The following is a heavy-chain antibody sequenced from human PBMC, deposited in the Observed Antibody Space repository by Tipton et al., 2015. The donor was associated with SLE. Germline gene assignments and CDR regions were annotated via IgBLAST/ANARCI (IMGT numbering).Heavy chain of an antibody. V-gene: IGHV4-34*01. CDR1: GGSFSGYY. Sequence: GLVKPSETLSFTCAVYGGSFSGYYWSWIRQPPGKGLEWIGEINHSGSTNYNPSLKSRVTISIDTSKNQFSLKVSSVTAADTAVYYCARGRYCSSTSCSYYFDYWGQGTLVTVSS. CDR3: ARGRYCSSTSCSYYFDY. D-gene: IGHD2-2*01. CDR2: INHSGST. J-gene: IGHJ4*02.